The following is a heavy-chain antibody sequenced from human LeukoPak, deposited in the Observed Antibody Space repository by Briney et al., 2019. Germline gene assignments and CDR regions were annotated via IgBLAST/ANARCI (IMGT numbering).Heavy chain of an antibody. CDR2: ISGSGGST. V-gene: IGHV3-23*01. CDR1: GFTFSSYA. J-gene: IGHJ4*02. Sequence: QPGGSLRLSCAASGFTFSSYAMSWVRQAPGKGLEWVSAISGSGGSTYYADSVKGRFTISRDNSKNTLYLQMNSLRAEDTAVYYCAKHYYDRKVGFLGHPIDYWGQGTLVTVSS. CDR3: AKHYYDRKVGFLGHPIDY. D-gene: IGHD3-22*01.